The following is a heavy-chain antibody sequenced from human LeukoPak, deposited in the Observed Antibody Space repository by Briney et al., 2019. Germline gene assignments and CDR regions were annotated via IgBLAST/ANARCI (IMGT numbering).Heavy chain of an antibody. CDR3: AISYYGGNSDYFDY. CDR1: AGSFNDYY. J-gene: IGHJ4*02. CDR2: INHRGRS. Sequence: PSETLSLTCAVYAGSFNDYYWTWIRQPPGKGLEWIGEINHRGRSTYNPSLKSRVTISVDTSKNQFSLRLNSVTAADTAVYKCAISYYGGNSDYFDYWGQGTLVTVSS. V-gene: IGHV4-34*01. D-gene: IGHD4-23*01.